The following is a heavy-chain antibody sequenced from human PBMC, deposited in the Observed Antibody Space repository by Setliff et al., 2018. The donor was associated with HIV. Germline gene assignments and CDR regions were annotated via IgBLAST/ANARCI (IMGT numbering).Heavy chain of an antibody. CDR2: IYTSGST. CDR1: GGSISSYY. Sequence: SETLSLTCTVSGGSISSYYWSWIRQPPGKGLEWIGSIYTSGSTNYNPSLKSRVTISVDTSKNQFSLKLSSVTAADTAVYVCARVVWTAAAGTIDYFYYGLDVWGQGTTVTVSS. D-gene: IGHD6-13*01. V-gene: IGHV4-4*09. J-gene: IGHJ6*02. CDR3: ARVVWTAAAGTIDYFYYGLDV.